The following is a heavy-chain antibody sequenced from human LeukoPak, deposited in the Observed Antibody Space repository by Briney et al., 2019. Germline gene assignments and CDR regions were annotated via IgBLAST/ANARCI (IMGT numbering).Heavy chain of an antibody. Sequence: GGSLRLSCAASGFTFSSYWMTWVRRAPGKGLEWVANIKHNGDELNYVDSVEDRFTISRDNAKNSLYLHMTSLRAEDTAVYYCARELRTFDSWGQGTLVTVSS. J-gene: IGHJ4*02. D-gene: IGHD3-16*01. V-gene: IGHV3-7*01. CDR2: IKHNGDEL. CDR3: ARELRTFDS. CDR1: GFTFSSYW.